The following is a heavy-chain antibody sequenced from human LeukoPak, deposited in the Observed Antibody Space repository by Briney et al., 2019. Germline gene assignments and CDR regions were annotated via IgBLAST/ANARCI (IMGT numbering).Heavy chain of an antibody. V-gene: IGHV1-69*04. CDR2: IIPILGIA. D-gene: IGHD2-2*01. CDR1: GGTFSSYA. CDR3: AGRVPATDYYYGMDV. J-gene: IGHJ6*02. Sequence: SVKVSCKASGGTFSSYAISWVRQAPGQGLEWMGRIIPILGIANYAQKFQGRVTITADKSTSTAYMELSSLRSEDTAVYYCAGRVPATDYYYGMDVWGQGTTVTVSS.